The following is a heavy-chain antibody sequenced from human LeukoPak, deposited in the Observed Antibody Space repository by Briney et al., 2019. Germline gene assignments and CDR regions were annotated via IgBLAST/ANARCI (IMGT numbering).Heavy chain of an antibody. V-gene: IGHV4-30-4*01. CDR2: IYHSGST. CDR3: ARGLRGIMIRGAITDLNWFDA. J-gene: IGHJ5*02. Sequence: SQTLSLTCTVSGGSISSGDYYWTWIRQPPGKGLEWIGYIYHSGSTHYNSSLKSRLTISVDTSKNQFSLKLSSVTAADTAVYYCARGLRGIMIRGAITDLNWFDAWGQGTLVIVSS. CDR1: GGSISSGDYY. D-gene: IGHD3-10*01.